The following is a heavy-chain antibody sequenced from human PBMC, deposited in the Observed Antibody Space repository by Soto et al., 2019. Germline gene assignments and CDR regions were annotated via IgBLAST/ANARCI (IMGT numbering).Heavy chain of an antibody. J-gene: IGHJ5*02. D-gene: IGHD3-3*01. CDR1: GGSFSGYY. CDR3: ARGYRDFWSGYYSVFGTNWFDP. V-gene: IGHV4-34*01. CDR2: INHSGST. Sequence: LETLSLTCAVYGGSFSGYYWSWIRQPPGKGLEWIGEINHSGSTNYNPSLKSRVTISVDTSKNQFSLKLSSVTAADTAVYYCARGYRDFWSGYYSVFGTNWFDPWGQGTLVTVSS.